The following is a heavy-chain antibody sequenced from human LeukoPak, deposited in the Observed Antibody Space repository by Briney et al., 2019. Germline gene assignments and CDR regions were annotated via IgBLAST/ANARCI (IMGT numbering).Heavy chain of an antibody. CDR3: AKGPPYCSGGSCYFPNWFDP. J-gene: IGHJ5*02. D-gene: IGHD2-15*01. CDR1: GFTFSSYA. CDR2: ISGSGGST. V-gene: IGHV3-23*01. Sequence: GGSLRLSCAASGFTFSSYAMSWVRQAPGKGLAWVSAISGSGGSTYYADSVKGRFTISRDNSKNTLYLQMNSLRAEDTAVYYCAKGPPYCSGGSCYFPNWFDPWGQGTLVTVSS.